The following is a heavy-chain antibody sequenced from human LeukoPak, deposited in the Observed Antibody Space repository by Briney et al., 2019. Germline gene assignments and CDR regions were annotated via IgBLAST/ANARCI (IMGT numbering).Heavy chain of an antibody. V-gene: IGHV3-21*01. CDR1: GFTFSSYE. CDR3: ARDPYSGYYGDDYYYYMDV. Sequence: GGSLRLSCAVSGFTFSSYEMNWVRQAPGKGLEWVSSITRDSIYTFYADSVKGRFTISRDNAKNSLSLQMNSLRAEDTAVYYCARDPYSGYYGDDYYYYMDVWGKGTTVTISS. CDR2: ITRDSIYT. D-gene: IGHD1-26*01. J-gene: IGHJ6*03.